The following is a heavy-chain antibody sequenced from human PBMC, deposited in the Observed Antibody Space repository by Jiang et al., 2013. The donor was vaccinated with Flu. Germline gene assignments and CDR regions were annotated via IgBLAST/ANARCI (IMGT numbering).Heavy chain of an antibody. V-gene: IGHV4-59*11. CDR1: GGSISSHY. CDR3: ASGFYGGTAPDSRYYYYYMDV. D-gene: IGHD3-22*01. CDR2: IYYSGST. J-gene: IGHJ6*03. Sequence: LLKPSETLSLTCTVSGGSISSHYWSWIRQPPGKGLEWIGYIYYSGSTNYNPSLKSRVTISVDTSKNQFSLKLSSVTAADTAVYYCASGFYGGTAPDSRYYYYYMDVWGKGTTVTVSS.